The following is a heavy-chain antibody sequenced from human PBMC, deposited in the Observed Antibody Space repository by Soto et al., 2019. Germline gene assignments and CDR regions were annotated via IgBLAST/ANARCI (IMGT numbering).Heavy chain of an antibody. Sequence: VQLVESGGGLVKPGGSLRLSCAASGFTFSSYSMNWVRQAPGKGLEWVSSISSSSSYIYYADSVKGRFTISRDNAKNSLYLQMNSLRAEDTAVYYCARDTYDILTGTPGALYVWGQGTTVTVSS. CDR1: GFTFSSYS. CDR3: ARDTYDILTGTPGALYV. J-gene: IGHJ6*02. D-gene: IGHD3-9*01. V-gene: IGHV3-21*01. CDR2: ISSSSSYI.